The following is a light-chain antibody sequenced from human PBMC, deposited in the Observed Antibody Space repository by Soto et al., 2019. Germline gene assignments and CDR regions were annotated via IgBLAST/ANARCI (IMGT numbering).Light chain of an antibody. Sequence: EIVLTNSPGTLSLSPGERATLSCRASQSVSSSQLAWYEQKPGQAPRLLIYGASSRATDIPDRFSGSGSGTDFTLTISRLEPEDCAVYYCLQYGRSPSFGQGAKVDIK. CDR3: LQYGRSPS. CDR2: GAS. J-gene: IGKJ2*03. CDR1: QSVSSSQ. V-gene: IGKV3-20*01.